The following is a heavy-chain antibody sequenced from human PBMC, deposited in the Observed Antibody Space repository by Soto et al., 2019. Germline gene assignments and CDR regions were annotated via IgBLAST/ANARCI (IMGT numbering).Heavy chain of an antibody. CDR1: GGTFSSYP. Sequence: QVQLGQSGAEVKKPGSSVKVSCKASGGTFSSYPISWVRQDPGQGLEWMGRIIPILGIANYAQKFQGRVTITADKTTSTDYMELSSLRSEDTAVYYCAGGEDVVVVADTRDPPSGFDPWGQGTLVTVSS. CDR2: IIPILGIA. CDR3: AGGEDVVVVADTRDPPSGFDP. D-gene: IGHD2-15*01. V-gene: IGHV1-69*02. J-gene: IGHJ5*02.